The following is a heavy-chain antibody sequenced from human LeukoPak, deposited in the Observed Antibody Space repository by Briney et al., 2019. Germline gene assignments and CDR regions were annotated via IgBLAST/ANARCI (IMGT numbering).Heavy chain of an antibody. V-gene: IGHV4-34*01. J-gene: IGHJ4*02. CDR1: GGSFSGYY. CDR3: GRLSGSYYNFDY. CDR2: IYYSGST. D-gene: IGHD1-26*01. Sequence: SETLSLTCAVYGGSFSGYYWSWIRQPPGKGLEWIGSIYYSGSTYYNPSLKSRVTISVDTSKNQFSLKLSSVTAADTAVYYCGRLSGSYYNFDYWGQGTLVTVSS.